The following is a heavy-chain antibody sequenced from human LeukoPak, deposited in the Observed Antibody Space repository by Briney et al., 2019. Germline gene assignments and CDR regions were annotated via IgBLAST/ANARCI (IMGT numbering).Heavy chain of an antibody. D-gene: IGHD2-2*01. CDR3: ARSLGYCSSTSCYGGAFDI. Sequence: PGRSLRLSCAASGFTFSSYAMHWVRQAPGKGLEWVAVISYDGSNKYYADSVKGRFTISRDNSKNTLYLQMNSLRAEDTAVYYCARSLGYCSSTSCYGGAFDIWGQGTMVTVSS. CDR1: GFTFSSYA. CDR2: ISYDGSNK. J-gene: IGHJ3*02. V-gene: IGHV3-30-3*01.